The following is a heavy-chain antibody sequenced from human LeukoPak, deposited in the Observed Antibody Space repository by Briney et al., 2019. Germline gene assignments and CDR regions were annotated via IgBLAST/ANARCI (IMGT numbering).Heavy chain of an antibody. CDR1: GGSISSYY. J-gene: IGHJ4*02. D-gene: IGHD6-25*01. CDR3: ARLLAARIDY. Sequence: PSETLSLTCTVSGGSISSYYWSWIRQPPGKGLEWIGYIYTSGSTNYNPSLKSRVTISVDTSKNQFSLKLSSVTAADTAMYYCARLLAARIDYWGQGTLVTVSS. CDR2: IYTSGST. V-gene: IGHV4-4*09.